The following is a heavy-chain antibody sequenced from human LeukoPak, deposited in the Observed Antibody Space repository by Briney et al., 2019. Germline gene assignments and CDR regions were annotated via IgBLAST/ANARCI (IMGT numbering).Heavy chain of an antibody. D-gene: IGHD6-19*01. CDR2: ISGSGGST. CDR3: AEWGSGWYFDY. CDR1: GFTFSSYA. V-gene: IGHV3-23*01. J-gene: IGHJ4*02. Sequence: GGSLRLSCAASGFTFSSYAMNWVRQAPGKGLEWVSSISGSGGSTNYADSVKGRFTISRDNSNNTLYLQMSSLRAADTAVYYCAEWGSGWYFDYWGQGTLVTVSS.